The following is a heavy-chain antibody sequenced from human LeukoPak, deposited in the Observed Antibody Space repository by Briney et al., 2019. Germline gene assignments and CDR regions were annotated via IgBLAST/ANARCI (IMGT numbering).Heavy chain of an antibody. D-gene: IGHD3-22*01. J-gene: IGHJ5*02. CDR2: IKQDRSEK. CDR3: AQECVDSTGYYYVSNWFDP. V-gene: IGHV3-7*01. CDR1: GFTFSSYW. Sequence: PGGSLRLSCAASGFTFSSYWMSWVRQAPGKGLEWVANIKQDRSEKYYVDSVKGRFTISRDNAKNSLYLQMNSLRAEDTAVYYCAQECVDSTGYYYVSNWFDPWGQGTLVTVSS.